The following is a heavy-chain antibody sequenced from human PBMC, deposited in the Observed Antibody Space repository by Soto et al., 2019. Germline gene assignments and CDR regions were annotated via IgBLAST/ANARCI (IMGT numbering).Heavy chain of an antibody. CDR3: ARESSGYSSYFDY. D-gene: IGHD5-12*01. J-gene: IGHJ4*02. V-gene: IGHV3-74*01. CDR2: IKSDGGST. Sequence: EGQLVGSGGGLIQPGGSLRLSCAASGLIFGNYWMHWVRQAPGKGLVWVSRIKSDGGSTNYADSVKGRFTIPRDNAKNTLYLQMDGLRAEDTAVYYCARESSGYSSYFDYWGQGILVTVSS. CDR1: GLIFGNYW.